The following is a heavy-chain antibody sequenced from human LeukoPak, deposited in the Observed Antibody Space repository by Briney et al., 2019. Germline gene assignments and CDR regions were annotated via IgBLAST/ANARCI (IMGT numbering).Heavy chain of an antibody. V-gene: IGHV3-23*01. D-gene: IGHD3-10*01. Sequence: PAGGSLRLSCAASGFTFSSYGMSWVRQAPGKGLEWVSAISGSGGSTYYADSVKGRVTISRDNSKNKLYLQMNRLRAEDTAVYYCARVGRFGELLTSYFDYWGQGTLVTVSS. CDR3: ARVGRFGELLTSYFDY. J-gene: IGHJ4*02. CDR2: ISGSGGST. CDR1: GFTFSSYG.